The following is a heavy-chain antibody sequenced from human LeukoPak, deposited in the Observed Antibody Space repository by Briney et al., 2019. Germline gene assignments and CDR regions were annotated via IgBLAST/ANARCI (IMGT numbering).Heavy chain of an antibody. D-gene: IGHD2-2*01. CDR3: ARSIRGVVPAAVAY. J-gene: IGHJ4*02. CDR1: GGSISSGGYY. V-gene: IGHV4-30-4*08. Sequence: SQTLSLTCTVSGGSISSGGYYWSWIRQHPGKGLEWIGYIYYSGSTYYNPSLKSRVTISVDTSKNQFSLKLSSVTAADTAVYYCARSIRGVVPAAVAYWGQGTLVTVSS. CDR2: IYYSGST.